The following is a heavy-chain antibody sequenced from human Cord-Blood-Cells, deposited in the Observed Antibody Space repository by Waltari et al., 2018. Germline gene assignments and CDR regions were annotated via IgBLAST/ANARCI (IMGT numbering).Heavy chain of an antibody. CDR1: GGSFSGYY. J-gene: IGHJ4*02. Sequence: QVQLQQWGAGLLKPSETLSLTCAVYGGSFSGYYWSWIRQPPGKGLEWIGEINHSGSTNYNPSLKSRVTISVDTSKNQFSLKLSSVTAADTAVYYCARGPQYYYGSGRGIGHYFDYWGQGTLVTVSS. D-gene: IGHD3-10*01. CDR2: INHSGST. CDR3: ARGPQYYYGSGRGIGHYFDY. V-gene: IGHV4-34*01.